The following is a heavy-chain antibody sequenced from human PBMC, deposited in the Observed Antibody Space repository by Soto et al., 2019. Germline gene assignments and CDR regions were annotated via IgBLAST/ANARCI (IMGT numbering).Heavy chain of an antibody. D-gene: IGHD2-2*01. J-gene: IGHJ4*02. Sequence: QPGESLRLSCAASGFTLSSYAMSWVRQAPGKGLEWVSAISGGGGTTYYTNSVKGRFTTSRDDSKNTLFLQMNSLRAEDTAVYYCAKDGTVVPAAMPDYWGQGALVTVSS. CDR3: AKDGTVVPAAMPDY. V-gene: IGHV3-23*01. CDR2: ISGGGGTT. CDR1: GFTLSSYA.